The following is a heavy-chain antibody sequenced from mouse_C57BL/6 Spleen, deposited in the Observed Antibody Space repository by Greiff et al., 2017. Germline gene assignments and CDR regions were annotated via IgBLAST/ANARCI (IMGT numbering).Heavy chain of an antibody. CDR2: IYPRSGNT. V-gene: IGHV1-81*01. J-gene: IGHJ4*01. CDR1: GYTFTSYG. CDR3: ARAPLFTTVVASRMDY. D-gene: IGHD1-1*01. Sequence: VQVVESGAELARPGASVKLSCKASGYTFTSYGISWVKQRTGQGLEWIGEIYPRSGNTYYNEKFKGKATLTADKSSSTAYMELRSLTAEDSAVYFCARAPLFTTVVASRMDYWGQGTSVTVSS.